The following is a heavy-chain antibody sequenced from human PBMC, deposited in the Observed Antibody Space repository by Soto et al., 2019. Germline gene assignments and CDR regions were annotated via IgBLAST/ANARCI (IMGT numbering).Heavy chain of an antibody. V-gene: IGHV1-69*13. J-gene: IGHJ5*02. Sequence: SSVKVSFKASGGTFSSYAISLVRHAPVQWLEWMGGIIPIFGTANYAQKFQGRVTITADESTSTAYMELSSLRSEDTAVYYCASAPCSGGSCYWFDPWGQGTLVTVSS. CDR1: GGTFSSYA. CDR3: ASAPCSGGSCYWFDP. D-gene: IGHD2-15*01. CDR2: IIPIFGTA.